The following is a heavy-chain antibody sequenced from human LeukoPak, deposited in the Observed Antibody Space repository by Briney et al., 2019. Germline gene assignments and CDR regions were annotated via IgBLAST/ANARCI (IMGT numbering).Heavy chain of an antibody. CDR2: IYTSGST. D-gene: IGHD6-13*01. J-gene: IGHJ3*02. V-gene: IGHV4-61*02. Sequence: SETLSLTCTVSGGSISSGSYYWSWIRQPAGKGLEWTGRIYTSGSTNYNPSLKSRVTISVDTSKNQFSLKLSSVTAADTAVYYCARHGSSIAAAGTFWDRNAFDIWGQGTMVTVSS. CDR3: ARHGSSIAAAGTFWDRNAFDI. CDR1: GGSISSGSYY.